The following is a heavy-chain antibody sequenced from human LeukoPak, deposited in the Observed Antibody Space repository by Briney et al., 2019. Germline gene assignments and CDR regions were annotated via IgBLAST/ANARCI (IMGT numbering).Heavy chain of an antibody. D-gene: IGHD3-3*01. CDR2: INHSGST. Sequence: SETLSLTCAVYGGSFSGYYWSWIRQPPGKGLEWIGEINHSGSTNYNPSLKSRVTISVDTSKNQFSPKLSSVTAADTAVYYCAGYYDFWSGYLDYWGQGTLVTVSS. V-gene: IGHV4-34*01. CDR1: GGSFSGYY. CDR3: AGYYDFWSGYLDY. J-gene: IGHJ4*02.